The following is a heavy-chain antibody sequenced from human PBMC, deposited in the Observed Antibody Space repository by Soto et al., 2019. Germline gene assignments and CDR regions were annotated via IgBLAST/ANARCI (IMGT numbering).Heavy chain of an antibody. CDR3: ARDWTGDTCPCLDV. J-gene: IGHJ6*02. CDR1: GFTFSNYA. CDR2: FSGSGGST. Sequence: EVQLLESGGGLVQPGGSLRLSCAAAGFTFSNYALTWVSQSPGKGLAWVSTFSGSGGSTYYADSVRGRFTISRDNSKNTLFMQMNSLRVEDTAIYYCARDWTGDTCPCLDVWGQGTTVSVSS. V-gene: IGHV3-23*01. D-gene: IGHD3-3*01.